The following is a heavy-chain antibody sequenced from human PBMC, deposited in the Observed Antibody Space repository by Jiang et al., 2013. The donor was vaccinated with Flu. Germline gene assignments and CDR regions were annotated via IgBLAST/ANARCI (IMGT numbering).Heavy chain of an antibody. CDR1: GYRFTSYW. J-gene: IGHJ4*02. V-gene: IGHV5-10-1*01. D-gene: IGHD6-13*01. CDR3: ARTDGYSRNYFDY. Sequence: AEVKKPGESLRISCKGSGYRFTSYWISWVRQMPGKGLEWMGRIDPSDSYTKYSPSFQGHVTISADKSISTAYLQWSSLKASDTAMYYCARTDGYSRNYFDYWGQGTLVTVSS. CDR2: IDPSDSYT.